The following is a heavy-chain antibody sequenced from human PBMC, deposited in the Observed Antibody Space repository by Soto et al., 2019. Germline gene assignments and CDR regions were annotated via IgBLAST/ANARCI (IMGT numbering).Heavy chain of an antibody. CDR2: MNPNSGNT. J-gene: IGHJ4*02. CDR3: ARDQSRLDESSGYYYFDY. CDR1: GYTFTSYD. Sequence: QVQLVQSGAEVKKPGASVKVSCKASGYTFTSYDINWVRQATGQGLEWMGWMNPNSGNTGSAQKFQGRVTMTRNTSISTAYMELSSLRSEDTAVYYCARDQSRLDESSGYYYFDYWGQGTLVTVSS. D-gene: IGHD3-22*01. V-gene: IGHV1-8*01.